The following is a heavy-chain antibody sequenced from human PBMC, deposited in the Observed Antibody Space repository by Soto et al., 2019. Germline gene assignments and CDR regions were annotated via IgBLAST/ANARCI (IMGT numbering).Heavy chain of an antibody. D-gene: IGHD3-9*01. J-gene: IGHJ6*02. Sequence: GGSLRLSCAASGFTFSSYAMHWVRQAPGKGLEWVAVISYDGSNKYYADSVKGRFTISRDNSKNTLYLQMNSLRAEDTAVYYCARERRLRYFDWLTLGMDVWGQGTTVTVSS. V-gene: IGHV3-30-3*01. CDR1: GFTFSSYA. CDR2: ISYDGSNK. CDR3: ARERRLRYFDWLTLGMDV.